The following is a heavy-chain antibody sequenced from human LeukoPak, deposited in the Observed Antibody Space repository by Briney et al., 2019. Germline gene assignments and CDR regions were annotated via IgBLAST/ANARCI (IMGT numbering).Heavy chain of an antibody. CDR3: VRVPRSLWFEEGRFDP. V-gene: IGHV1-8*01. Sequence: ASVKVSCKASGYTFTSYDINWVRQATGQGREWMGWMNPKSDNTGYAQKFQGRVTMTRNTSISTAYMELSSLTSEDSAVYYCVRVPRSLWFEEGRFDPWGQGTLVTVSS. J-gene: IGHJ5*02. CDR2: MNPKSDNT. D-gene: IGHD3-10*01. CDR1: GYTFTSYD.